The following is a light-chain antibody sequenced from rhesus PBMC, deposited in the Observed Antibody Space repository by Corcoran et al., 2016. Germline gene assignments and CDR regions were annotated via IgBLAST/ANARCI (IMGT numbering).Light chain of an antibody. CDR2: GAS. J-gene: IGKJ1*01. V-gene: IGKV3-24*01. Sequence: EIVMTQSPATLSLSPGERATLSCRASQSASSSLAWYQQKPGQAPSHLTYGASSRAPGIPDRFSGRGFGTDFTVTISSLEPEDVAVYCCLQHSNWWTFGQGTKVEIK. CDR1: QSASSS. CDR3: LQHSNWWT.